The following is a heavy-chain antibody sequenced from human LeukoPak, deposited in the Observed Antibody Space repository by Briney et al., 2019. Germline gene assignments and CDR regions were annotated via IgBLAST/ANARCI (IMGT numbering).Heavy chain of an antibody. CDR3: AKDPAYSSSRLYYFDY. CDR1: EFIINKYW. V-gene: IGHV3-7*03. CDR2: IKQDGSEK. Sequence: GGSLRLSCAASEFIINKYWMSWVRQAPGKGLEWVANIKQDGSEKYYVDSVKGRFTISRDNAKNSLFLQMNSLRAEDTAVYYCAKDPAYSSSRLYYFDYWGQGTLVTVSS. D-gene: IGHD6-13*01. J-gene: IGHJ4*02.